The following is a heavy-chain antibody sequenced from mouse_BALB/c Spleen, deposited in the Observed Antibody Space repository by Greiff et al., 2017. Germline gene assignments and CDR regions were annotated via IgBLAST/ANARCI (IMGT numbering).Heavy chain of an antibody. V-gene: IGHV5-4*02. D-gene: IGHD2-1*01. Sequence: EVKLVESGGGLVKPGGSLKLSCAASGFTFSDYYMYWVRQTPEKRLEWVATISDGGSYTYYPDSVKGRFTISRDNAKNNLYLQMSSLKSEDTAMYYCARDGGNYGNYGWFAYWGQGTLVTVSA. CDR3: ARDGGNYGNYGWFAY. CDR1: GFTFSDYY. J-gene: IGHJ3*01. CDR2: ISDGGSYT.